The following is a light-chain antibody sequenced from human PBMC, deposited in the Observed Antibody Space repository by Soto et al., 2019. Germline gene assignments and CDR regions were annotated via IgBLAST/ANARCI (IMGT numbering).Light chain of an antibody. CDR2: AVS. CDR1: QTVNGW. V-gene: IGKV1-5*03. Sequence: DIQMTQSPSTLSASIGDRVTITCRASQTVNGWLAWYQQRPGKAPKLLIYAVSNLQGGVPSRFSASGSGTEFTLTISSVQPDEFATYYCQQNNAYPWTFGQGTKVEIK. J-gene: IGKJ1*01. CDR3: QQNNAYPWT.